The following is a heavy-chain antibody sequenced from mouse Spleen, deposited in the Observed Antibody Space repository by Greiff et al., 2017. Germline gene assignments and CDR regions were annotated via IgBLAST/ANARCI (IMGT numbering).Heavy chain of an antibody. Sequence: EVMLVESGGGLVQPGGSLKLSCATSGFTFSDYYMYWVRQTPEKRLEWVAYISNGGGSTYYPDTVKGRFTISRDNAKNTLYLQMSRLKSEDTAMYYCARQGPYYDYPYYAMDYWGQGTSVTVSS. CDR3: ARQGPYYDYPYYAMDY. CDR2: ISNGGGST. D-gene: IGHD2-4*01. V-gene: IGHV5-12*02. CDR1: GFTFSDYY. J-gene: IGHJ4*01.